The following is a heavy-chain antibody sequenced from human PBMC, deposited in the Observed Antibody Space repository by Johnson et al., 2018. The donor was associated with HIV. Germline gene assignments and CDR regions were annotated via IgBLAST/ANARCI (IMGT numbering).Heavy chain of an antibody. CDR2: IRSDGSKK. Sequence: QEQLVETGGGLIQPGGSLRLSCAASGFTVSSNYMSWVRQAPGKGLAWVAFIRSDGSKKYYEDSVKGRFTISRDNSKNTMYLKMSSLRPEDTAVHYCAKDGYRAALDVWGQGTMVTVST. J-gene: IGHJ3*01. CDR1: GFTVSSNY. D-gene: IGHD5-24*01. V-gene: IGHV3-30*02. CDR3: AKDGYRAALDV.